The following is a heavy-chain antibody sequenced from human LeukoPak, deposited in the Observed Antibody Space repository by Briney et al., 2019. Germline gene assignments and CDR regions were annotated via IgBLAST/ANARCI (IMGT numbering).Heavy chain of an antibody. Sequence: SETLSLTCTVSGGSISSYYWSWIRQPPGKGLEWIGYIYYNGSTNYNPSLKSRVTISVDTSKNQFSLKLSSVTAADTAVYYCARHLSSYGYAFDIWGQGTMVTVSS. CDR2: IYYNGST. J-gene: IGHJ3*02. V-gene: IGHV4-59*08. CDR1: GGSISSYY. D-gene: IGHD5-18*01. CDR3: ARHLSSYGYAFDI.